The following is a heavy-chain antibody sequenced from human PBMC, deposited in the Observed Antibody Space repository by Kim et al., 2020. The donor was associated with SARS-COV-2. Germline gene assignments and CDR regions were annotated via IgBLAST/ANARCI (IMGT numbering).Heavy chain of an antibody. D-gene: IGHD6-19*01. Sequence: ASVKVSCKASGYTFTSYDINWVRQATGQGLEWMGWMNPTSGNTGYAQKFQGRVTMTRNTSISTAYMELSSLRSEDTAVYYCARVGAVAGTWYYYYYGMDAWRQGTTVTVSS. CDR1: GYTFTSYD. V-gene: IGHV1-8*01. J-gene: IGHJ6*02. CDR2: MNPTSGNT. CDR3: ARVGAVAGTWYYYYYGMDA.